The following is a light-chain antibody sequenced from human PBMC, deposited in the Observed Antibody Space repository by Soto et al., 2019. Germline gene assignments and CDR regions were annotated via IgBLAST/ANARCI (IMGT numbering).Light chain of an antibody. V-gene: IGKV1-5*03. Sequence: DVQMTQSPSTLSASVGDRVTITCRASQTISSYLAWYQPKPGKAPKLLIYKASSLQSGVPSRFSGSGSGTEFTLTIGSLQPDDFATYYCQHYSSYRWAFGQGTKVDIK. CDR3: QHYSSYRWA. J-gene: IGKJ1*01. CDR1: QTISSY. CDR2: KAS.